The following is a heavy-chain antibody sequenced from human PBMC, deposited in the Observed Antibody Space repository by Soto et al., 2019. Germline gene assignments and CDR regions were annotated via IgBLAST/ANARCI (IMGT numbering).Heavy chain of an antibody. V-gene: IGHV4-34*01. CDR1: GGSFSGYY. J-gene: IGHJ6*02. CDR3: ARGNRDHGMDV. CDR2: INHSGST. Sequence: PSETLSLTCAVYGGSFSGYYWSWIRQPPGKGLEWIGEINHSGSTNYNPSLKSRVTISVDTSKNQFSLKLSSVTAADTAVYYCARGNRDHGMDVWGQGTTVTVSS.